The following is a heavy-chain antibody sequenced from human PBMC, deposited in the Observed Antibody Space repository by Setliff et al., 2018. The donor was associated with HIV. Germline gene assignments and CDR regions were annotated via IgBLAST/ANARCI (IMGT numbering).Heavy chain of an antibody. J-gene: IGHJ4*02. Sequence: ASVKVSCKASGYTFTSYAMHWVRQAPGQSLEWMGWINAGNGNTKYSQNFQGRVTFTSDTSASTAYMQLTSLRPEDTAVYYCTTNIAARPEGGFDFWGQGTLVTVSS. CDR2: INAGNGNT. D-gene: IGHD6-6*01. CDR3: TTNIAARPEGGFDF. CDR1: GYTFTSYA. V-gene: IGHV1-3*01.